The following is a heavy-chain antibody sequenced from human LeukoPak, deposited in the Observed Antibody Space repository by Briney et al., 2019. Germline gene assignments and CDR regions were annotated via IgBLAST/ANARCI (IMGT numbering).Heavy chain of an antibody. D-gene: IGHD3-16*01. CDR3: ARDASLISWFDY. CDR1: GFTFSSYA. CDR2: ISYDGSNK. J-gene: IGHJ4*02. Sequence: GGSLRLSCAASGFTFSSYAMHWVRQAPGKGLEGVAVISYDGSNKYYADSVKGRFTISRDNSKNTLYLQMNSLRAEDTAVYYCARDASLISWFDYWGQGTLVTVSS. V-gene: IGHV3-30*01.